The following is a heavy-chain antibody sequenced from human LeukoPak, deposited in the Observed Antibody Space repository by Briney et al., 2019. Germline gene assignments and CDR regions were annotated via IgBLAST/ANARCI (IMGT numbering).Heavy chain of an antibody. V-gene: IGHV3-30*03. Sequence: GRSLRLSCVASGFTFSSFGMHWVRQAPGKGLEWVALVSSVGSSDYYADSLKGRFTISRDNSKNTLYLQMNSLRTEDTAVYYCATKITNYFDSWGQGTLVTVSS. CDR1: GFTFSSFG. CDR2: VSSVGSSD. CDR3: ATKITNYFDS. J-gene: IGHJ4*02. D-gene: IGHD3-10*01.